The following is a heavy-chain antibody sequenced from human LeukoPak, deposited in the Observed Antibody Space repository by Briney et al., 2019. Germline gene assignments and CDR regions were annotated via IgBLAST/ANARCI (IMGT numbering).Heavy chain of an antibody. V-gene: IGHV3-30*18. CDR1: GFTFSSYG. D-gene: IGHD2-2*01. CDR2: ISYDGSNK. J-gene: IGHJ6*04. CDR3: AKDRCSSTSCYFPYYYGMDV. Sequence: GGSLRLSCAASGFTFSSYGMHWVRPAPGKGLEWVAVISYDGSNKYYADSVKGRFTISRDNSKNTLYLQMNSLRAEDTAVYYCAKDRCSSTSCYFPYYYGMDVWGKGTTVTVSS.